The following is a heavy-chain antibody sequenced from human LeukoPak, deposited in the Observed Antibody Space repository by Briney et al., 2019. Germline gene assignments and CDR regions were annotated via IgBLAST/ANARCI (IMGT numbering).Heavy chain of an antibody. CDR1: GFTFSDYY. V-gene: IGHV3-11*04. CDR2: ISSSGNSI. J-gene: IGHJ4*02. D-gene: IGHD6-6*01. Sequence: GGSLRLSCAASGFTFSDYYMSWIRQAPGKRLEWVSYISSSGNSISYADSVKGRFTISRDNAKNSLYLQMNSLRAEDTAVYYCARADDSSSGYFDYWGQGTLVTVSS. CDR3: ARADDSSSGYFDY.